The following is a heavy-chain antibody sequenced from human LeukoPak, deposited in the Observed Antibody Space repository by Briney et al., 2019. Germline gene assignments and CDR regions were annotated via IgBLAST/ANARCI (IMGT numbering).Heavy chain of an antibody. CDR1: GGSISSSNW. J-gene: IGHJ4*02. CDR2: IYYSGST. CDR3: ARGRTSYYYGSGSRYFDY. D-gene: IGHD3-10*01. Sequence: SETLSLTCGVSGGSISSSNWWTWVRQAPGKGLEWIGSIYYSGSTYYNPSLKSRVTISVDTSKNQFSLKLSSVTAADTAVYYCARGRTSYYYGSGSRYFDYWGQGTLVTVSS. V-gene: IGHV4-4*02.